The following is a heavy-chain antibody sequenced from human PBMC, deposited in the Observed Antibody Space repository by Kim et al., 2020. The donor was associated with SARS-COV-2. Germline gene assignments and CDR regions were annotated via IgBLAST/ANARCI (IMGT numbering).Heavy chain of an antibody. CDR3: TTPGGYCTSTTCAMDC. Sequence: GGSLRLSCAASGFTFSNAWMSWVRQAPGKGLEWVGRIRSKTDGGTIDYASPVKGRFTFSRDDSKNTLYLQMNSLKTEDTGVYYCTTPGGYCTSTTCAMDCWGQGTLVTVSS. V-gene: IGHV3-15*01. D-gene: IGHD2-2*01. CDR2: IRSKTDGGTI. J-gene: IGHJ4*02. CDR1: GFTFSNAW.